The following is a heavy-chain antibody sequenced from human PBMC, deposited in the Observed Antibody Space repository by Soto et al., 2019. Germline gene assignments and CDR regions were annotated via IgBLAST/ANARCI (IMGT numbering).Heavy chain of an antibody. J-gene: IGHJ3*01. Sequence: EVQLLESGGGLVQPGGSLRLSCAASGFTFSTYAMSWVRQAPGKGLEWVSAISAGGGSTYYADSVNGRFTISRDNSINMLYLQMNSLRTEDTAVYYCAHPRGYGVFDAYDFWGQGAMVTVSS. CDR2: ISAGGGST. D-gene: IGHD4-17*01. CDR1: GFTFSTYA. CDR3: AHPRGYGVFDAYDF. V-gene: IGHV3-23*01.